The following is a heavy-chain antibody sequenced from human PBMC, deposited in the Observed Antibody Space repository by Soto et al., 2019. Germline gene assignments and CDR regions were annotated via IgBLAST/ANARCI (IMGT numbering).Heavy chain of an antibody. CDR3: TRDIFRTITTVDF. V-gene: IGHV3-9*01. Sequence: EVQLVESGGGLVQPGRSLRLSCVGSGFDFDDHAMSWVRQAPGKGLEWVSGISWNGAVTGYANSVRGRFTISRDDAKNSLFLQMNSLRPEDTAFYYCTRDIFRTITTVDFWGQGTLVTVSS. D-gene: IGHD4-4*01. J-gene: IGHJ4*02. CDR1: GFDFDDHA. CDR2: ISWNGAVT.